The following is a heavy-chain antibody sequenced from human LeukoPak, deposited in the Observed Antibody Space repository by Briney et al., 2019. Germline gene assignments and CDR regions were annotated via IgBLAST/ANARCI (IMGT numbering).Heavy chain of an antibody. CDR1: GFPFSSYS. D-gene: IGHD3-10*01. V-gene: IGHV3-21*01. J-gene: IGHJ3*02. Sequence: GGSLRLSCAVSGFPFSSYSMNWVRQAPGKGLEWVSSISSSSSYIYYADSVKGRFTISRDNAKNSLYLQMNSLRAEDTAVYYCARSAGSHTAFDIWGQGTMVTVSS. CDR2: ISSSSSYI. CDR3: ARSAGSHTAFDI.